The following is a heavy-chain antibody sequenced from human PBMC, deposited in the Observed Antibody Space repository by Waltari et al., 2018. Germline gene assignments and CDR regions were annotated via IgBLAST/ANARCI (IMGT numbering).Heavy chain of an antibody. D-gene: IGHD2-2*01. CDR3: ARGPATADFDY. Sequence: QVQLVQSGAEMKKPGASVKVSCKASGYTFTGYFMHWMRQAPGQGLEWRGWINPNSGDTKYAQKFQGRVTMTRDTSISTAYMELSRLTSDDTAVYYCARGPATADFDYWGQGTLVTVSS. CDR2: INPNSGDT. V-gene: IGHV1-2*02. J-gene: IGHJ4*02. CDR1: GYTFTGYF.